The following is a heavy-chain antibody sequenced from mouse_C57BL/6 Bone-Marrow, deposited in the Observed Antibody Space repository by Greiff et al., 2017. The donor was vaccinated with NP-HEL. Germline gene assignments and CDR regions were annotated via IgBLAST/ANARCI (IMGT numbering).Heavy chain of an antibody. CDR3: ARGDYYGSREWYFDV. V-gene: IGHV5-4*03. CDR1: GFTFSSYA. Sequence: EVKLMESGGGLVKPGGSLKLSCAASGFTFSSYAMSWVRQTPEKRLEWVATISDGGSYTYYPDNVKGRFTISRDNAKNNLYLQMSHLKSEDTAMYYCARGDYYGSREWYFDVGGTGTTVTVSS. J-gene: IGHJ1*03. D-gene: IGHD1-1*01. CDR2: ISDGGSYT.